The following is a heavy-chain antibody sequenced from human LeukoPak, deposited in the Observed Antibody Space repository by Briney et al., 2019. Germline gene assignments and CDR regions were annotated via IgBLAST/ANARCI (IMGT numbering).Heavy chain of an antibody. CDR3: ARVLPPQQLADY. CDR2: IYYSGNA. J-gene: IGHJ4*02. CDR1: GGPISSHQ. V-gene: IGHV4-59*11. D-gene: IGHD6-13*01. Sequence: SETLSLTCTVSGGPISSHQWSWIRQPPGKGLEWIGNIYYSGNANYNPSLKSRVIISVDTSKNQFSLKLSPVTAADTAVYYCARVLPPQQLADYWGQGTLVTVSS.